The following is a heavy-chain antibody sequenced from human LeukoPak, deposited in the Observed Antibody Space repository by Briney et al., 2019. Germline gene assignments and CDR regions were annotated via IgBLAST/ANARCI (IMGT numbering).Heavy chain of an antibody. CDR3: ARHGGIAAARIDY. CDR1: GGSIRTSNLY. V-gene: IGHV4-61*05. D-gene: IGHD6-13*01. J-gene: IGHJ4*02. Sequence: SETLSLTCTVSGGSIRTSNLYWGWIRQPPGKGLEWIGYIYYSGSTNYNPSLKSRVTISVDTFKNQFSLKLSSVTAADTAVYYCARHGGIAAARIDYWGQGTLVTVSS. CDR2: IYYSGST.